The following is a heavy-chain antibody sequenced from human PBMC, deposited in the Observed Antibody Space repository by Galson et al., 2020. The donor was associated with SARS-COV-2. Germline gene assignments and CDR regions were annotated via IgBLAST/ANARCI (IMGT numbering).Heavy chain of an antibody. CDR3: ARVGGNDGWNWFDP. CDR1: GGSMSKYY. D-gene: IGHD1-1*01. Sequence: SQTLSLTCSVSGGSMSKYYWSWIRQSPGKGLEWIGNIYYSGGTKYNPSLKSRVSMSVDTSENQFSLKLNSVTTADTAVYYCARVGGNDGWNWFDPWGQGTLVTVSS. J-gene: IGHJ5*02. CDR2: IYYSGGT. V-gene: IGHV4-59*01.